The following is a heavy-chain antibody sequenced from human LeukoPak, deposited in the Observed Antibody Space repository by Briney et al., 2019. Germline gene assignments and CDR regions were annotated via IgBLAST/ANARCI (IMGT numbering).Heavy chain of an antibody. CDR1: GFTFSSYS. D-gene: IGHD3-3*01. CDR2: ISSSSSYI. J-gene: IGHJ6*03. CDR3: ARADYDFWSGYHTAVYYYYYYMDV. Sequence: GGSLRLSCAASGFTFSSYSMNWVRQAPGKGLEWVSSISSSSSYIYYADSVKGRFTISRDNAKNSLYLQMNSLRAEDTAVYYCARADYDFWSGYHTAVYYYYYYMDVWGKGTTVTVSS. V-gene: IGHV3-21*01.